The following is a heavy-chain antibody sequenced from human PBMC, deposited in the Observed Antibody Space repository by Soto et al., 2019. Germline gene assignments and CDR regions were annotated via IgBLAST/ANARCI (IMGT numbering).Heavy chain of an antibody. Sequence: ASVKVSCKAPGYTFTGYYMHWVRQAPGQGLEWMGWISAYNGNTNYAQKLQGRVTMTTDTSMSTAYMELRSLRSDDTAVYYCARGTIFGVVNGWFDPWGQGTLVTVSS. V-gene: IGHV1-18*04. CDR3: ARGTIFGVVNGWFDP. CDR2: ISAYNGNT. D-gene: IGHD3-3*01. J-gene: IGHJ5*02. CDR1: GYTFTGYY.